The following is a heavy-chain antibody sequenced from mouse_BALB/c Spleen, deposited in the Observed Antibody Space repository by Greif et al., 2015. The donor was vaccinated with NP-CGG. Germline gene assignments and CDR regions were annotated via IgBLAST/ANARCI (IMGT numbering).Heavy chain of an antibody. V-gene: IGHV2-9*02. J-gene: IGHJ4*01. CDR1: GFSLTSYG. Sequence: VKLMESGPGLVAPSQSLSITCTVSGFSLTSYGVHWVRQPPGKGLEWLGVIWAGGSTNYNSALMSRLSISKDNSKSXVFLKMNSLQTDVTAMYYCARDCYYAMDYWGQGTSVTVSS. CDR3: ARDCYYAMDY. CDR2: IWAGGST.